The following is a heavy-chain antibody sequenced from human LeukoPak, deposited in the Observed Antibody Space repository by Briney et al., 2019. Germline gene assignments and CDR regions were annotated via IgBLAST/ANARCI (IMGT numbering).Heavy chain of an antibody. CDR1: GYTFTDYY. CDR3: ARAVTTVTTGLFDY. CDR2: IIPILGIA. D-gene: IGHD4-17*01. J-gene: IGHJ4*02. Sequence: SVKVSCKASGYTFTDYYIHWVRQAPGQGLEWMGRIIPILGIANYAQKFQGRVTITADKSTSTAYMELSSLRSEDTAVYYCARAVTTVTTGLFDYWGQGTLVTVSS. V-gene: IGHV1-69*04.